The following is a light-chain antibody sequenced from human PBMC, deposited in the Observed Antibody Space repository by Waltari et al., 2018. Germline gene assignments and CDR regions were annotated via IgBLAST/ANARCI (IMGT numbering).Light chain of an antibody. V-gene: IGLV1-40*01. CDR1: RSNIGANYD. CDR2: AFS. Sequence: QSVLTQPPSVSGAPGHSVTISCTGSRSNIGANYDVHWYQQLPGAAPKLLIYAFSNRPSGVPDRFYGSKSGTSVSLAINGLQAEDEAVYYCQSYDSSLSAVFGGGTKVTVL. CDR3: QSYDSSLSAV. J-gene: IGLJ3*02.